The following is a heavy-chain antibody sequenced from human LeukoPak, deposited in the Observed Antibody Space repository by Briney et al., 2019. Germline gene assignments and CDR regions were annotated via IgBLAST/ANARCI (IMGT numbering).Heavy chain of an antibody. CDR1: GFTFSTYA. D-gene: IGHD3-22*01. CDR3: ARDSSGPN. Sequence: PGGSLRLSCAASGFTFSTYAMRWVRQAPGKGLEWVAVIWYDGSNKYYADSVKGRFTISRDNSKNTLYLQMNSLRAEDTAVYYCARDSSGPNWGQGTLVTVSS. CDR2: IWYDGSNK. J-gene: IGHJ4*02. V-gene: IGHV3-33*08.